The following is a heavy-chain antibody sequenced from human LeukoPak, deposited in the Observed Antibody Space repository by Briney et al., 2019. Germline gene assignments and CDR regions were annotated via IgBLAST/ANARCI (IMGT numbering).Heavy chain of an antibody. CDR2: INHSGST. J-gene: IGHJ4*02. D-gene: IGHD6-19*01. Sequence: SESLSLTCAVYGGSFSGYYWSWIRQPPGKGLEWVGEINHSGSTNYNPSLKSRVTISVDTSKNQFSLKRSSVPAADTAVYFCASRPGAGSRMFVYLVQGTLVTVSS. V-gene: IGHV4-34*01. CDR1: GGSFSGYY. CDR3: ASRPGAGSRMFVY.